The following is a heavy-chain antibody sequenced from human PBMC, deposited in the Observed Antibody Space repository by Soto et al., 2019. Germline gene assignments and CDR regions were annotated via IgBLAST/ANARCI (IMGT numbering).Heavy chain of an antibody. CDR3: AKGRGMDV. Sequence: EVQLVESGGGLVQPGRSLRLSCAASGFTFDDSAMHWVRQAPGKGLEWVSSISWNSGSIGYADSVKGRFTISRDNAKNSLHLQMNSLRPEDTALYYCAKGRGMDVWGQGTTVTVSS. CDR2: ISWNSGSI. V-gene: IGHV3-9*01. J-gene: IGHJ6*02. D-gene: IGHD5-12*01. CDR1: GFTFDDSA.